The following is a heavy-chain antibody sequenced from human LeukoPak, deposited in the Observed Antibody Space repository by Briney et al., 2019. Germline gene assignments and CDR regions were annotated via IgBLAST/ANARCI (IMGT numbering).Heavy chain of an antibody. J-gene: IGHJ4*02. CDR2: IYHSGST. CDR3: AREYRPYYYGSGSYFFDY. D-gene: IGHD3-10*01. V-gene: IGHV4-59*12. CDR1: GGSISSYY. Sequence: KSSETLSLTCTVSGGSISSYYWSWIRQPPGKGLEWIGYIYHSGSTYYNPSLKSRVTISVDRSKNQFSLKRSSVTAADTAVYYCAREYRPYYYGSGSYFFDYWGQGTLVTVSS.